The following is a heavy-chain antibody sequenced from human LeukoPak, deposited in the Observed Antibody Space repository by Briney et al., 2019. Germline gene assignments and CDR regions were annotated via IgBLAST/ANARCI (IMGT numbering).Heavy chain of an antibody. CDR2: IYYSGRT. J-gene: IGHJ6*02. CDR1: GDSISGYY. Sequence: SESLSLTCTVSGDSISGYYWSWIRQPPGKGLEWIGYIYYSGRTDYNPSLKSRVTISEDTSKNQFSLKLNSVTAVDTAMYYCARSRQEYYYGMDVWGQGTMVTVSS. V-gene: IGHV4-59*01. CDR3: ARSRQEYYYGMDV.